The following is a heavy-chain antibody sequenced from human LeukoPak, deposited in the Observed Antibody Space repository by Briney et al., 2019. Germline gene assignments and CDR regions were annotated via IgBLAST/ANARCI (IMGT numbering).Heavy chain of an antibody. D-gene: IGHD3-22*01. CDR1: GFTFSIAW. CDR2: INASGGNT. CDR3: AKGITYFYDSGLDY. J-gene: IGHJ4*02. Sequence: PGGSLRLSCAASGFTFSIAWMSWVRQAPGKGPEWVSTINASGGNTYFAGSVKGRFTISRDNSKNTVYLQLNSLRAEDTAVYYCAKGITYFYDSGLDYWGQGTLVTVSS. V-gene: IGHV3-23*01.